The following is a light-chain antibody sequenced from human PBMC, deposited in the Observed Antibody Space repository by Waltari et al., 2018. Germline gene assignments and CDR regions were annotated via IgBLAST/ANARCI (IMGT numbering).Light chain of an antibody. CDR2: DVT. V-gene: IGLV2-11*01. Sequence: QSALTQPRSVSGSPGQSVTIPCTGTSSDIGASNFVYWYQQHPGKAPKLMIYDVTERPSGVPDRFVASKSGNTASLTISGLQPEDEADYYCFSYAGWYTLLGGGTKLTVL. CDR3: FSYAGWYTL. J-gene: IGLJ2*01. CDR1: SSDIGASNF.